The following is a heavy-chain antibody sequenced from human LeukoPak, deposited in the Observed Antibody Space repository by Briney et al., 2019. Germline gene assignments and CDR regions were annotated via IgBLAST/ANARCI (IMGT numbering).Heavy chain of an antibody. CDR1: GGSISSGGYY. V-gene: IGHV4-31*03. CDR3: ASSGYSYGYTRFDY. CDR2: IYYSGST. J-gene: IGHJ4*02. D-gene: IGHD5-18*01. Sequence: SETLSLTCTVSGGSISSGGYYWSWIRQHPGKGLEWIGYIYYSGSTYYSPSLKSRVTISVDTSKNQFSLKLSSVTAADTAVYYCASSGYSYGYTRFDYWGQGTLVTVSS.